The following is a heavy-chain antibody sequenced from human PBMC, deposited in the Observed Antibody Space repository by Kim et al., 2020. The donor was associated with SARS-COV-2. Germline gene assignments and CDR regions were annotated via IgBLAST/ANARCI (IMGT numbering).Heavy chain of an antibody. CDR1: GFTFSSYA. D-gene: IGHD3-3*01. CDR3: AKDVRTIFGVVITYYYYGMDV. V-gene: IGHV3-23*01. J-gene: IGHJ6*02. CDR2: ISGSGGST. Sequence: GGSLRLSCAASGFTFSSYAMSWVRQAPGKGLEWVPAISGSGGSTYYADSVKGRFTISRDNSKNTLYLQMNSLRAEDTAVYYCAKDVRTIFGVVITYYYYGMDVWGQGTTVTVSS.